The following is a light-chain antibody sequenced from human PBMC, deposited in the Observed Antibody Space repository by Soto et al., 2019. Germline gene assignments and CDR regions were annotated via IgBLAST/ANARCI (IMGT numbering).Light chain of an antibody. V-gene: IGLV1-44*01. Sequence: QSVLTQPPSASGTPGQRVTISCSGSNSNIGSNTVNWYQQLPGTAPKLLIYSSSHRPSGAPDRFSGSKSGTSASLAISGLQSEDEADYYCATWDDRLNGRVFGGGTKVTVL. CDR1: NSNIGSNT. CDR3: ATWDDRLNGRV. CDR2: SSS. J-gene: IGLJ3*02.